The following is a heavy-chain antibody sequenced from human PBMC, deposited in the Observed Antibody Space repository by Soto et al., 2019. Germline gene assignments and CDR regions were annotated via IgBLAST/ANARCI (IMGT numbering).Heavy chain of an antibody. CDR2: INPSGGST. Sequence: QVQLVQSGAEVKKPGASVKVSCKASGYTFTSYYMHWVRQAPGQGLEWMGIINPSGGSTSYARKFQGRVTMTRDTSTSTVYMELSSLRSEDTAVYYCARDQSSGWFDYWGQGTLVTVSS. D-gene: IGHD6-19*01. CDR1: GYTFTSYY. CDR3: ARDQSSGWFDY. J-gene: IGHJ4*02. V-gene: IGHV1-46*03.